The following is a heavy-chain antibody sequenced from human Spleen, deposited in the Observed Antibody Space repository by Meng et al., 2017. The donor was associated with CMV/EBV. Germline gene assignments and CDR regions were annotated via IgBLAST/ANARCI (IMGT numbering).Heavy chain of an antibody. D-gene: IGHD6-19*01. CDR3: AAHTSTKTSVAGTFDF. J-gene: IGHJ4*02. CDR2: LIIAFGTA. CDR1: RTHS. Sequence: RTHSIGWVRQAPGQGREWMGGLIIAFGTAKYAQEFQDRVSMTVDRSASTVYMELSSLTSEDTAVYYCAAHTSTKTSVAGTFDFWGQGTLVTVSS. V-gene: IGHV1-69*06.